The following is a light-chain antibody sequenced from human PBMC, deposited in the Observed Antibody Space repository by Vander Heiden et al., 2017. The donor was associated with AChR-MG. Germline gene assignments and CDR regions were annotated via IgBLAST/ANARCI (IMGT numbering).Light chain of an antibody. Sequence: EIVLTQSPATLSLSPGERATLSCRASQSVSSYLAWYQQKPGQAPRLLIYDASNRATGIPARFSGSGYGTDFTLTISSREQEDFAVYYCQQHSNWPPLTFGGRTKVEIK. V-gene: IGKV3-11*01. CDR2: DAS. J-gene: IGKJ4*01. CDR1: QSVSSY. CDR3: QQHSNWPPLT.